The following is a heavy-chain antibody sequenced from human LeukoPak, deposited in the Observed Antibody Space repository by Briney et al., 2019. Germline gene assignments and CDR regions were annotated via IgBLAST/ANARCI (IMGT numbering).Heavy chain of an antibody. CDR3: AKPGYSGSHLYYFDY. CDR2: ISGSGGST. Sequence: HPGGSLRLSCAASGFTFSSYAMSWVRQAPGKGLEWVSAISGSGGSTYYADSVKGRFTISRDSSKNTLYLQMNSLRAEDTAVYYCAKPGYSGSHLYYFDYWAREPWSPSPQ. J-gene: IGHJ4*02. D-gene: IGHD1-26*01. CDR1: GFTFSSYA. V-gene: IGHV3-23*01.